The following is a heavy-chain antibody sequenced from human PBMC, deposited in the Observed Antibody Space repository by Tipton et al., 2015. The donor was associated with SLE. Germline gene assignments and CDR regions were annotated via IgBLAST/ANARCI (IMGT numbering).Heavy chain of an antibody. V-gene: IGHV3-73*01. CDR3: TIQGSGSGWTEWFDP. CDR1: GVTFSGSA. Sequence: GSLRLSCAASGVTFSGSAMHWVRQASGKGLEWVGRIRSKANSYATAYAASVKGRFTISRDDSKNTAYLQMNSLKTEDTAVYYCTIQGSGSGWTEWFDPCGQGTLVTVSS. CDR2: IRSKANSYAT. D-gene: IGHD6-19*01. J-gene: IGHJ5*02.